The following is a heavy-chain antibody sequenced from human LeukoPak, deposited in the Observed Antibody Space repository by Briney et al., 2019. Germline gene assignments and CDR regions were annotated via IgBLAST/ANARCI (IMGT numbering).Heavy chain of an antibody. CDR1: GFTFSSYS. J-gene: IGHJ6*02. Sequence: PGGSLRLSCAASGFTFSSYSMNWVRQAPGKGLEWVSYISSSSSTIYYADSVKGRFTISRDNAKNSLYLQMNSLRAEDTAVYYCARATGSYYYGSGSYYKTAGVSHYYYGMDVWGQGTTVTVSS. CDR2: ISSSSSTI. D-gene: IGHD3-10*01. CDR3: ARATGSYYYGSGSYYKTAGVSHYYYGMDV. V-gene: IGHV3-48*04.